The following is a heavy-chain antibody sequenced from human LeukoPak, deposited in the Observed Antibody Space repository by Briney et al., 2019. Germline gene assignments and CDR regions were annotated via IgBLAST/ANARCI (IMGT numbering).Heavy chain of an antibody. J-gene: IGHJ3*02. CDR1: GGSISSGDYY. V-gene: IGHV4-30-4*01. D-gene: IGHD2-2*01. CDR3: YGYCSSTSCSMDAFDI. CDR2: IYYSGST. Sequence: SETLSLTCTVSGGSISSGDYYWSWIRQPPGKSLEWIGYIYYSGSTYYNPSLKSRVTISVDTSKNQFSLKLSSVTAADTAVYYCYGYCSSTSCSMDAFDIWGQGTMVTVSS.